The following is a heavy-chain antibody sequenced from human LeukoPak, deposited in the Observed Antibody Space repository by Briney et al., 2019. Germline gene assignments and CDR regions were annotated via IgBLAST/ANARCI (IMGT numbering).Heavy chain of an antibody. CDR1: GYTFTSYD. V-gene: IGHV1-8*01. Sequence: ASVKVSCKASGYTFTSYDINWVRQATGQGLEWMGWMNPNSGNTGYAQKFQGRVTMTRNTSISTAYMELSSLRSEDTAVYYCARGQKWNLRFLEWSSPYYYGMDVWGQGTMVTVSS. CDR2: MNPNSGNT. CDR3: ARGQKWNLRFLEWSSPYYYGMDV. J-gene: IGHJ6*02. D-gene: IGHD3-3*01.